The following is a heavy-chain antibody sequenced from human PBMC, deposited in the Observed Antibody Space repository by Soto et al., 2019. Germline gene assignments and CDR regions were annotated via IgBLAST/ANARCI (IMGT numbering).Heavy chain of an antibody. J-gene: IGHJ4*02. CDR1: GFTFSSYG. CDR3: AREGCSGGSCYPIGE. CDR2: IWYDGSKK. D-gene: IGHD2-15*01. Sequence: QVQLVESGGGVVQPGRSLRLSCAASGFTFSSYGMHWVRQAPGKGLEWVAVIWYDGSKKYYADSVKGRFTISRDNSKNTLYLQMTSLRAEDTAVYDCAREGCSGGSCYPIGEWGQGSLVTVSS. V-gene: IGHV3-33*01.